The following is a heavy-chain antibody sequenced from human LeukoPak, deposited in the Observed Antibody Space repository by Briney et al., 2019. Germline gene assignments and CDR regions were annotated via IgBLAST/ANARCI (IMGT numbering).Heavy chain of an antibody. CDR3: ARDPDSSSFDY. Sequence: GGSLRLSCTASGPNFRTSWMSWVCQSPGKGLEFLANIRYDGTVKNYVDSVKGRFTISRDNPKNSLYLQMDSLRADDTAVYYCARDPDSSSFDYWGQGVLVTVSS. CDR1: GPNFRTSW. J-gene: IGHJ4*02. D-gene: IGHD6-13*01. CDR2: IRYDGTVK. V-gene: IGHV3-7*01.